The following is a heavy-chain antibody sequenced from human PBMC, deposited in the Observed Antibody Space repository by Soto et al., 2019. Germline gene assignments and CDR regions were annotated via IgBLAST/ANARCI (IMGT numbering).Heavy chain of an antibody. CDR3: AKDLTRQLAYWLDP. CDR2: ISAHSGGT. D-gene: IGHD6-6*01. J-gene: IGHJ5*02. CDR1: GFSFTGYY. Sequence: ASVKVSCKASGFSFTGYYIHWLRQAPGQGLEWMGWISAHSGGTEYAQKFQGRVTLTRDTSIATAYLTLTSLTSDDTALYYCAKDLTRQLAYWLDPWGQGTQVTAPQ. V-gene: IGHV1-2*02.